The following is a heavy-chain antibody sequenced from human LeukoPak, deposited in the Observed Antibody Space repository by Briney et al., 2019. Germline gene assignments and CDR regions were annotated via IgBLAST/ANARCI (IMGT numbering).Heavy chain of an antibody. Sequence: PGGSLRLSCAASGFTLSTCGMHWVRQAPGKGLEWVAMISHDGNSKQYADFAKGRFTISRDNSKNTLYLEMNSLRTEDTAVYHCAEDLYDNGWYNYFDPWGQGALVTVSS. V-gene: IGHV3-30*18. J-gene: IGHJ5*02. D-gene: IGHD6-19*01. CDR2: ISHDGNSK. CDR3: AEDLYDNGWYNYFDP. CDR1: GFTLSTCG.